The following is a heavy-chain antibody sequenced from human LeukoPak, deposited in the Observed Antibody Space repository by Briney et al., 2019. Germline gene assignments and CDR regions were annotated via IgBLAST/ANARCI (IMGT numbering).Heavy chain of an antibody. J-gene: IGHJ3*02. Sequence: GASVKVSCKASGGTFSSYAISWVRQAPGQGLEWMGGIIPIFGTANYAQKFQGRVTITADESTSTAYVELSSLRSEDTAVYYCAREKNYYGSGSYGAFDIWGQGTMVTVSS. CDR2: IIPIFGTA. CDR3: AREKNYYGSGSYGAFDI. CDR1: GGTFSSYA. V-gene: IGHV1-69*13. D-gene: IGHD3-10*01.